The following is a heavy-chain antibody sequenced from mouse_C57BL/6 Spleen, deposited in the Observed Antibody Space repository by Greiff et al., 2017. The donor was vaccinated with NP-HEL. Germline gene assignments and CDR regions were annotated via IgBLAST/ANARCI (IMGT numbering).Heavy chain of an antibody. CDR3: ARKGVYYDSLFDY. J-gene: IGHJ2*01. D-gene: IGHD2-4*01. Sequence: QVQLQQPGAELVKPGASVKLSCKASGYTFTSYWMHWVKQRPGRGLEWIGRIDPNSGGTKYNEKFKSKATLTVDKPSSTAYMQLSSLTSEDSAVYYCARKGVYYDSLFDYWGQGTTLTFSS. CDR2: IDPNSGGT. V-gene: IGHV1-72*01. CDR1: GYTFTSYW.